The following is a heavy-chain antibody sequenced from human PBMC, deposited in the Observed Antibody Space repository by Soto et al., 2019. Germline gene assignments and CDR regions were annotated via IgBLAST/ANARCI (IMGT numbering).Heavy chain of an antibody. CDR1: GGSVNGYY. J-gene: IGHJ5*02. D-gene: IGHD3-3*01. V-gene: IGHV4-34*01. CDR2: INHTGST. Sequence: PSETLSLTCAVSGGSVNGYYLNWIRQPPGKGLEWIGEINHTGSTHYNPSLKSRVTMSVDTSKNQFSLRLSSVTAADTAIYYCATRITVFGLLIPPFDPWGQGTQVTVSS. CDR3: ATRITVFGLLIPPFDP.